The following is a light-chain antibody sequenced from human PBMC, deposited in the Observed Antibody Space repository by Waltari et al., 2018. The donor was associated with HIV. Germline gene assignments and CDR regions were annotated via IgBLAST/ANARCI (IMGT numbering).Light chain of an antibody. Sequence: QSALTQPPSASGSLGQSVTISCTGSSSDIGAYDSVSWFQQHPHSAPKLLLYEVTKRPSGVPDRFSGSRSGDTACLGVSGLQPDDSAAYFCSSYGDNIRVLFGGGTNLTVL. J-gene: IGLJ2*01. CDR2: EVT. CDR1: SSDIGAYDS. V-gene: IGLV2-8*01. CDR3: SSYGDNIRVL.